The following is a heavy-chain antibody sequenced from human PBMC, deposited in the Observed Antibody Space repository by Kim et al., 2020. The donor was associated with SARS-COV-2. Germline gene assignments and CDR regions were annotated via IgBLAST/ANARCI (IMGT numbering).Heavy chain of an antibody. CDR1: GFTFSSYA. D-gene: IGHD6-13*01. CDR3: AKVWREKGGYYYGVDV. V-gene: IGHV3-23*01. CDR2: ISGSGGST. J-gene: IGHJ6*02. Sequence: GRSLRLSCAASGFTFSSYAMRWARQAPGKGLEWVSAISGSGGSTYYADSVKGRFTISRDNSKNTLYLQMNSLRAEDTAMYYCAKVWREKGGYYYGVDVWGQGTTVTVSS.